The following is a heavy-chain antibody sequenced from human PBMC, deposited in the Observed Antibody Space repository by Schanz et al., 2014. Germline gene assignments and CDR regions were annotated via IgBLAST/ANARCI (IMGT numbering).Heavy chain of an antibody. CDR2: IYHSGSP. CDR1: GASISFYD. J-gene: IGHJ4*02. D-gene: IGHD1-26*01. Sequence: QVQLQESGPGLVKPSETLSLTCTVSGASISFYDWNWIRQSPGKGLEWIGYIYHSGSPIYNPSLQSRVTISIDPHKNHFSLKMSSVTAADTAMYFCARQGDVYRLDYWGQGTLVTVTS. CDR3: ARQGDVYRLDY. V-gene: IGHV4-59*08.